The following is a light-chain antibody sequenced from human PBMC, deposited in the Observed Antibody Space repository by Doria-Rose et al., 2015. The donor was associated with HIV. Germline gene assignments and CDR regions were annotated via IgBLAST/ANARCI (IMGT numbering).Light chain of an antibody. CDR2: DAS. J-gene: IGKJ5*01. Sequence: QSPGTLSLSPGERATLSCRASQSVSRSYLAWYQQKPGLAPRLLIYDASSRATGIPDRFGGSGSGTDFTLIISRLEPEDFGVYYCQQYGSSPTTFGQGTRLEIK. CDR3: QQYGSSPTT. V-gene: IGKV3-20*01. CDR1: QSVSRSY.